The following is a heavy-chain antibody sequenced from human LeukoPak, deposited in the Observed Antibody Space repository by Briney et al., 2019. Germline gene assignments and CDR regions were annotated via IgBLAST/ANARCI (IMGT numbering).Heavy chain of an antibody. V-gene: IGHV3-23*01. CDR1: GFTFSSYA. J-gene: IGHJ4*02. CDR3: AKKAYYYDTSGADY. D-gene: IGHD3-22*01. CDR2: ISAGGGNT. Sequence: PGGSLRLSCAASGFTFSSYAMSWVRQAPGTGLESVAAISAGGGNTHYADSVKGRFTVSRDNSKNTLYLQMNSLRPEDTAVYYCAKKAYYYDTSGADYWGQGTLVTVSS.